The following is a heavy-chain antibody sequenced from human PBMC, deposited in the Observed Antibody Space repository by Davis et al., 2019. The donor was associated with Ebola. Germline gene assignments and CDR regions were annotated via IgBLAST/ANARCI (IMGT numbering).Heavy chain of an antibody. CDR2: ISGSGGST. D-gene: IGHD6-13*01. J-gene: IGHJ5*02. CDR3: AKDRGSSSWYREYNWFDP. CDR1: GFTFSSYA. Sequence: PGESLKISCAASGFTFSSYAMSWVRQAPGKGLEWVSAISGSGGSTYYADSVKGRFTISRDNSKNTLYLQMNSLRAEDTAVYYCAKDRGSSSWYREYNWFDPWGQGTLVTVSS. V-gene: IGHV3-23*01.